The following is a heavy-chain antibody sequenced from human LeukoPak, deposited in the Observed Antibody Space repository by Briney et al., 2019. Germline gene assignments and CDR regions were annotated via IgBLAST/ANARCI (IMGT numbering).Heavy chain of an antibody. Sequence: ASVTVSCKASGYTFTGYYMHWVRQAPGQGLEWMGWINPNSGGTNYAQKFQGRVTMTRDTSISTAYMDLSRLTSDDTAVYYCVRALLHGGWYSAFDLWGQGTVVTVSS. CDR2: INPNSGGT. D-gene: IGHD6-19*01. V-gene: IGHV1-2*02. CDR3: VRALLHGGWYSAFDL. CDR1: GYTFTGYY. J-gene: IGHJ3*01.